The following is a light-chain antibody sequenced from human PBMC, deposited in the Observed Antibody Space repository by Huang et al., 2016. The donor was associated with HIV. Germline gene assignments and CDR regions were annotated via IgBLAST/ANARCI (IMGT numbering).Light chain of an antibody. CDR3: QQYNKWPPEYT. Sequence: VMMSQSPATLAASPGERVTLSCGASQSVNTNLAWYQQQPGQPPRLLIYAASTRATCVPARFAGSGSGTECTLTIDSLQSDDFAVYYCQQYNKWPPEYTFGQGTRLEIK. J-gene: IGKJ2*01. CDR2: AAS. CDR1: QSVNTN. V-gene: IGKV3-15*01.